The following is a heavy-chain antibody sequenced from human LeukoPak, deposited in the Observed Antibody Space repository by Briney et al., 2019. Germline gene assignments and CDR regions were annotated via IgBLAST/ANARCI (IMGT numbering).Heavy chain of an antibody. J-gene: IGHJ4*02. CDR2: ISYDGSNK. CDR1: EFTFSTYP. CDR3: AGNYGPYYFDY. V-gene: IGHV3-30*03. Sequence: GGSLRLSCAASEFTFSTYPMHWVRQAPGKGLEWVAVISYDGSNKYYADSVKGRFTISRDNSKNTLYLQMNSLRAEDTAVYYCAGNYGPYYFDYWGQGTLVTVSS. D-gene: IGHD3-10*01.